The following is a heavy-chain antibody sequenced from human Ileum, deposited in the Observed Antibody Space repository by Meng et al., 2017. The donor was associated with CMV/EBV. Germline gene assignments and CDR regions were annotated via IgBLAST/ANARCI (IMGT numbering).Heavy chain of an antibody. CDR1: GYKFPGYY. D-gene: IGHD1-26*01. J-gene: IGHJ5*02. CDR3: ARGGAVVGTSPWLGP. V-gene: IGHV1-2*02. CDR2: INPNKGDT. Sequence: GYKFPGYYMQWVRQAPGQGLEWMGWINPNKGDTKYEQNFQDRVTMTRDTSINTVYMELNSLGSDDTAVYYCARGGAVVGTSPWLGPWGQGTLVTVSS.